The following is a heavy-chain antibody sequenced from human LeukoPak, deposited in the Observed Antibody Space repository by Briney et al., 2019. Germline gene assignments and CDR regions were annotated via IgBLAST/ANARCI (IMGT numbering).Heavy chain of an antibody. V-gene: IGHV4-38-2*02. CDR1: GYSISSGYY. J-gene: IGHJ5*02. D-gene: IGHD6-6*01. CDR2: MFHSGST. Sequence: SETLSLTCTLSGYSISSGYYWGWIRQPPGKGLEWIASMFHSGSTYYNPSLRSRVTISVDTSKNQFSLKLSSVTAADTAVYYCARGPRIAARRDNWFDPWGQGTLVTVSS. CDR3: ARGPRIAARRDNWFDP.